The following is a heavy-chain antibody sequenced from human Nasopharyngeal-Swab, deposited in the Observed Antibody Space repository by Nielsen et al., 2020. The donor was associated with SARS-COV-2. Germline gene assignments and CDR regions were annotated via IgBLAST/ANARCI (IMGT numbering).Heavy chain of an antibody. J-gene: IGHJ4*02. Sequence: GSLRPSFAVHDASLRGYYCSWIRQPPGKGLEWIGEINHSGSTNYNPSLKSRVTISVDTSKNQFSLKLSSVTAADTAVYYCARGHWQQLVRWGFDYWGQGTLVTVSS. CDR3: ARGHWQQLVRWGFDY. CDR2: INHSGST. D-gene: IGHD6-13*01. V-gene: IGHV4-34*01. CDR1: DASLRGYY.